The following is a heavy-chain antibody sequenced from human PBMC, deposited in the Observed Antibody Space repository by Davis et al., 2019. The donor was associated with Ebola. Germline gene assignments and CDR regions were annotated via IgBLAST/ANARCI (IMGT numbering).Heavy chain of an antibody. Sequence: GESLKTSCAASGFTFSSHWMSWVRQAPGKGLEWVANIKQDGSEKYYVDSVKGRFTISRDNAKNSLYLQMNSLRPEDTAVYYCARDHPASYGSGSYPYYYYYGMDVWGQGTTVTVSS. CDR2: IKQDGSEK. V-gene: IGHV3-7*03. CDR3: ARDHPASYGSGSYPYYYYYGMDV. J-gene: IGHJ6*02. CDR1: GFTFSSHW. D-gene: IGHD3-10*01.